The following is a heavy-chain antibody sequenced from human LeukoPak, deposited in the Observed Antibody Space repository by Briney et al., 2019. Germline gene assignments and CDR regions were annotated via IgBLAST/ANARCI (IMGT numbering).Heavy chain of an antibody. CDR2: ISGSGGST. Sequence: GGSLRLSCGASGFTFSSYAMSWVRQAPGKGLEWVSAISGSGGSTYYADSVKGRFTISRDNSKNTLYLQMNSLRAEDTAVYYCAKDSGPIAAAGTVYFDYWGQGTLVTVSS. J-gene: IGHJ4*02. D-gene: IGHD6-13*01. V-gene: IGHV3-23*01. CDR1: GFTFSSYA. CDR3: AKDSGPIAAAGTVYFDY.